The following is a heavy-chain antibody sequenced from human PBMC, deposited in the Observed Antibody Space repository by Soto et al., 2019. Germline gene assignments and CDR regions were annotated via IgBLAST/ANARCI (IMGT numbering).Heavy chain of an antibody. J-gene: IGHJ4*02. CDR2: INGYGHGA. V-gene: IGHV1-18*01. CDR1: GYSFTTYG. D-gene: IGHD3-3*01. CDR3: VRDFNGDFSY. Sequence: QVQLVQSGAAVRQPGASVKVSCKASGYSFTTYGMSWVRQAPGQGLEYMGWINGYGHGAKYVQRFQGRFSMTTDTSTTTVYMDLRSLTADDTAVYYCVRDFNGDFSYWGQGTVVIVSP.